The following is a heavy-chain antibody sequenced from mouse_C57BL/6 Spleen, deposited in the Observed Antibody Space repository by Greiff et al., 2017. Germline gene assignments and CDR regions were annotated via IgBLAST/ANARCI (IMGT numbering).Heavy chain of an antibody. CDR3: ARRGSILYYYAMDY. D-gene: IGHD1-1*01. J-gene: IGHJ4*01. CDR2: IDPSDSET. V-gene: IGHV1-52*01. CDR1: GYTFTSYW. Sequence: QVQLQQPGAELVRPGSSVKLSCKASGYTFTSYWMHWVKQRPIQGLEWIGNIDPSDSETHYNQKFKDKATLTVDKSSSTAYMQLSSLTSEDSAVYYCARRGSILYYYAMDYWGQGTSVTVSS.